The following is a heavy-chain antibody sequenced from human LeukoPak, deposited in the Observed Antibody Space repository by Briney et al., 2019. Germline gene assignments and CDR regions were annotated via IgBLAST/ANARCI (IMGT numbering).Heavy chain of an antibody. CDR2: INHSGST. D-gene: IGHD6-19*01. CDR3: SRTVTGSSGWYYNY. Sequence: PSETLSLTCAVYGWSFSGYYWSWIRQPPGKGLEWIGEINHSGSTNYNPSFVNRVIIILEKSKNKSSLMLIYITTADTAAYYSSRTVTGSSGWYYNYWGQGTLVTVSS. CDR1: GWSFSGYY. V-gene: IGHV4-34*01. J-gene: IGHJ4*02.